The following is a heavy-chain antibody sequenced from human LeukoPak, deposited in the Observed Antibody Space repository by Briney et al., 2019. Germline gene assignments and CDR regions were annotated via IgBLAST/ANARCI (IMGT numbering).Heavy chain of an antibody. CDR2: ISYDGSNK. J-gene: IGHJ4*02. V-gene: IGHV3-30*18. D-gene: IGHD6-13*01. CDR3: AKERAAAGTSFDY. CDR1: GFTFSSYG. Sequence: GGALRLSCAASGFTFSSYGMQWVRQAPGTGLEGVAVISYDGSNKYYADSVKGRFTISRDNSKNTLYLQMNGLRAEDTAVYYCAKERAAAGTSFDYWGQGTLVTVSS.